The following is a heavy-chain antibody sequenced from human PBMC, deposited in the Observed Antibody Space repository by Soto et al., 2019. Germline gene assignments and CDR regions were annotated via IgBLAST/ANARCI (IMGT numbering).Heavy chain of an antibody. Sequence: GGSLRLSCAASRVSLSYYAMSWVRQAPGKGLEWVSVISGSGDATYYADSVKGRFTVFRDNSKNTLYLQVNSLRAEDTAVYYCAKAQEIGGNVNSFFDYWGQGTLVTVSS. CDR1: RVSLSYYA. J-gene: IGHJ4*02. D-gene: IGHD2-15*01. CDR3: AKAQEIGGNVNSFFDY. V-gene: IGHV3-23*01. CDR2: ISGSGDAT.